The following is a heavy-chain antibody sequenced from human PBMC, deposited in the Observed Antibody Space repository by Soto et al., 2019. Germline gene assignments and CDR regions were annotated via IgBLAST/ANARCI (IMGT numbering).Heavy chain of an antibody. V-gene: IGHV3-48*01. CDR1: GFTFSSYS. D-gene: IGHD5-18*01. CDR3: ARDYSSYGPFDY. J-gene: IGHJ4*02. CDR2: ISSSSSTI. Sequence: GSLRLSCAASGFTFSSYSINWVRPAPGKGLEWVSYISSSSSTIYYADSVKGRFTISRDNAKNSLYLQMNSLRAEDTAVYYCARDYSSYGPFDYWGQGTLVTVSS.